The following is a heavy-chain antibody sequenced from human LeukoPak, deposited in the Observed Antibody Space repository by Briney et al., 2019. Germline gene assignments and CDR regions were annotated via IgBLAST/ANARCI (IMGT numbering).Heavy chain of an antibody. CDR1: GGSTSSYY. CDR3: ARAVVFYYDGSGYSTRFDY. Sequence: PSETLSLTCTVSGGSTSSYYWSWIRQPPGKGLEWIGYIYYSGSTSYTPSLKSRVTISLDTSKNQFSLKVRSVPAADTAMYYCARAVVFYYDGSGYSTRFDYWGQGTLVTVSS. CDR2: IYYSGST. D-gene: IGHD3-22*01. V-gene: IGHV4-59*01. J-gene: IGHJ4*02.